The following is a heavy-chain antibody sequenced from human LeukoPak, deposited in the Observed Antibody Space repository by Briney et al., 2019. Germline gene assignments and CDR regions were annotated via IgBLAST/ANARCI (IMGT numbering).Heavy chain of an antibody. CDR1: GFTVSSNY. CDR3: ARVADGDKYGGRDY. D-gene: IGHD5-24*01. Sequence: PGGSLRLSCAASGFTVSSNYMTWVRQAPGKGLEWVSVMYSGGGTYYADSVKGRFTISRDNAKDTLYLQMNSLRVEDTAVYYCARVADGDKYGGRDYWGQGALVIVSS. J-gene: IGHJ4*02. V-gene: IGHV3-53*01. CDR2: MYSGGGT.